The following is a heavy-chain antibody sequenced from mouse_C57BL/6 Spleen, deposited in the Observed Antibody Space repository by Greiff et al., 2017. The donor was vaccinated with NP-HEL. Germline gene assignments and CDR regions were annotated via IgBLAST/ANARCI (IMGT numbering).Heavy chain of an antibody. V-gene: IGHV5-16*01. D-gene: IGHD2-2*01. CDR2: INYDGSST. J-gene: IGHJ1*03. Sequence: DVQLQESEGGLVQPGSSMKLSCTASGFTFSDYYMAWVRQVPEKGLEWVANINYDGSSTYYLDSLKSRFIISRDNAKNILYLQMSSLKSEDTATYYCARDQGLRRWYFDVWGTGTTVTVSS. CDR1: GFTFSDYY. CDR3: ARDQGLRRWYFDV.